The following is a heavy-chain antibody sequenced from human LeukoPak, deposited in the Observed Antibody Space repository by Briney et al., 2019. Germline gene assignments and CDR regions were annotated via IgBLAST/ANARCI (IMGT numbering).Heavy chain of an antibody. V-gene: IGHV7-4-1*02. CDR3: ARDRSGYDSGGEIYYYYMDV. J-gene: IGHJ6*03. Sequence: ASVKVSCKAFGYTFTSYAMNWVRQAPGQGLEWMGWINTNTGNPTYVQGFTGRFVFSLDTSVSTAYLQISSLKAEDTAVYYCARDRSGYDSGGEIYYYYMDVWGKGTTVTVSS. CDR2: INTNTGNP. CDR1: GYTFTSYA. D-gene: IGHD5-12*01.